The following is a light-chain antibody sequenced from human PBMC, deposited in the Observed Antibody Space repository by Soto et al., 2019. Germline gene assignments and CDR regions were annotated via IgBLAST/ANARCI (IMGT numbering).Light chain of an antibody. CDR1: QSISSW. CDR2: DAS. J-gene: IGKJ1*01. Sequence: DLQMTQSPSTLSSSVGDSVTITCRASQSISSWLAWYQQKPGKAPKLLIYDASSLESGVQSRFSGSGSGTESTLTIRSLQPDDFATYYCKQYNSYWTCGQGTKVDIK. V-gene: IGKV1-5*01. CDR3: KQYNSYWT.